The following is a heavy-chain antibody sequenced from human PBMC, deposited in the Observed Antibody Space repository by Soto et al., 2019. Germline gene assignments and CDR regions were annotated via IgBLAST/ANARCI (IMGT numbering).Heavy chain of an antibody. J-gene: IGHJ3*02. CDR3: ARAEVLRFLEWGHDAFDI. CDR1: GGSFSGYY. V-gene: IGHV4-34*01. D-gene: IGHD3-3*01. Sequence: QVQLQQWGAGLLKPSETLSLTCAVYGGSFSGYYWSWIRQPPGKGLEWIGEINHSGSTNYNPSLKSRVTISVDTSKNQFSLKLSSVTAADTAVYYCARAEVLRFLEWGHDAFDIWGQGTMVTVSS. CDR2: INHSGST.